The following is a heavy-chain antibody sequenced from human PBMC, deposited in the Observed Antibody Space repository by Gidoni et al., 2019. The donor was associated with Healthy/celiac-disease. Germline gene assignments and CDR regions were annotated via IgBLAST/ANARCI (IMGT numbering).Heavy chain of an antibody. J-gene: IGHJ4*02. CDR3: ARGPRGRSGWYVGY. CDR2: ISSSSSYI. V-gene: IGHV3-21*01. D-gene: IGHD6-19*01. Sequence: EVQLVESGGGLVKPGGSLRLSCAASGFTFSSYSMNWFRQAPGKGLEWVSSISSSSSYIYYADSVKGRFTISRDNAKNSLYLQMNSLRAEDTAVYYCARGPRGRSGWYVGYWGQGTLVTVSS. CDR1: GFTFSSYS.